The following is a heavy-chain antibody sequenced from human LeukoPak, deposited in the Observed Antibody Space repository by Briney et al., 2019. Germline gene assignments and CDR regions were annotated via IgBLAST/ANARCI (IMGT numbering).Heavy chain of an antibody. Sequence: SETLSLTCTVSGGSISSYYWSWIRQPPGKGLEWIGYIYYSGSTNYNPPLKSRVTISVDTSKNQFSLKLSSVTAADTAVYYCARGGYGDYQPPFDYWGQGTLVTVSS. J-gene: IGHJ4*02. D-gene: IGHD4-17*01. CDR1: GGSISSYY. CDR2: IYYSGST. V-gene: IGHV4-59*01. CDR3: ARGGYGDYQPPFDY.